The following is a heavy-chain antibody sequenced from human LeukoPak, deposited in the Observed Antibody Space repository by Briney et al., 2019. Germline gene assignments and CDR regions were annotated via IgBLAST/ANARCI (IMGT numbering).Heavy chain of an antibody. Sequence: SETLSLTCTVSGGSISSGSYYWSWIRQPAGKGLEWIGRIYTSGSTNYNPSLKSRVTISVDTSKNQFSLKLSSVIAADTAVYYCARAQMVYASGCAFDIWGQGTMVTVSS. CDR3: ARAQMVYASGCAFDI. CDR1: GGSISSGSYY. CDR2: IYTSGST. V-gene: IGHV4-61*02. J-gene: IGHJ3*02. D-gene: IGHD2-8*01.